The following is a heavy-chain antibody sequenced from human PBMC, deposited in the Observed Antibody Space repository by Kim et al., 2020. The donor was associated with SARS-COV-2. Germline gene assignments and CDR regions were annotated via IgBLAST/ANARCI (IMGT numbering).Heavy chain of an antibody. D-gene: IGHD2-15*01. CDR2: IWYDVTE. CDR3: AKARGYCFGGICPPPGMDV. V-gene: IGHV3-33*06. CDR1: GFTFHNYV. J-gene: IGHJ6*01. Sequence: GGSLRLSCAASGFTFHNYVMTWVRQAPGKGLEWVADIWYDVTENSADSVKGRFTVSRDNSKNIVYLQMNSLRVDDTAVYYCAKARGYCFGGICPPPGMDV.